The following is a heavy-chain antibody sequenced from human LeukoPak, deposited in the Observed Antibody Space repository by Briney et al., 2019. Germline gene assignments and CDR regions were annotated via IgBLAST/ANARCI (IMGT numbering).Heavy chain of an antibody. CDR1: GFSLSTSGMR. Sequence: SGPTLVNPIQTLTLTCTFSGFSLSTSGMRTSWIRQPPGKALEWLARIDWDDGKFYSTSLKTRLTISKDSSKNQVVLTMTNMDPVDTATYYCARTAVAGQGLFDPWGQGTLVTVSS. V-gene: IGHV2-70*04. CDR3: ARTAVAGQGLFDP. D-gene: IGHD6-19*01. CDR2: IDWDDGK. J-gene: IGHJ5*02.